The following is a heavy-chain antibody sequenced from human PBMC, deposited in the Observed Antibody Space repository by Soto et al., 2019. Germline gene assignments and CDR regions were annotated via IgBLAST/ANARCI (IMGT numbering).Heavy chain of an antibody. CDR3: ARSGGSGSYYPTYYYYYYGMDV. V-gene: IGHV1-69*06. CDR2: IIPIFGTA. Sequence: SVKVSCKASGGTFSSYAISWVRQAPGQGLEWMGGIIPIFGTANYAQKFQGRVTITADKSTSTAYMELSSLRSEDTAVYYCARSGGSGSYYPTYYYYYYGMDVWGQGTTVTVSS. J-gene: IGHJ6*02. CDR1: GGTFSSYA. D-gene: IGHD3-10*01.